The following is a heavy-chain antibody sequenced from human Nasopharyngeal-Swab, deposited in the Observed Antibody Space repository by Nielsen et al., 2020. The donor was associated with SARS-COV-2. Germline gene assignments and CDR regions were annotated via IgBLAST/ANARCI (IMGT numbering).Heavy chain of an antibody. CDR3: ARDVGGRDNY. Sequence: GESLKISCVASGFTFSSYAMNWVRQAPGKGLEWVSAISRTYFTYYADSVRGRFTISRDNAKNTLYLQMNSLRAEDTAVYYCARDVGGRDNYWGQGALVTVSS. V-gene: IGHV3-21*01. CDR2: ISRTYFT. J-gene: IGHJ4*02. CDR1: GFTFSSYA. D-gene: IGHD2-15*01.